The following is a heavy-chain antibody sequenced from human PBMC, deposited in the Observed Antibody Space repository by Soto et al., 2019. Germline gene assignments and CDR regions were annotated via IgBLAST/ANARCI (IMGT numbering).Heavy chain of an antibody. V-gene: IGHV2-5*02. Sequence: QITLKESGPALVKPTQTLTLTCTCSGFSVTGSGVAVGWIRQPPGKALEWLALIYWDDDKRYSPSLKSRLTISRDTSKTKVVLTMTIMPPVDTRTYSCEHGGMSINHGHEFWGQGTLVTAPS. CDR2: IYWDDDK. CDR1: GFSVTGSGVA. CDR3: EHGGMSINHGHEF. D-gene: IGHD5-12*01. J-gene: IGHJ4*02.